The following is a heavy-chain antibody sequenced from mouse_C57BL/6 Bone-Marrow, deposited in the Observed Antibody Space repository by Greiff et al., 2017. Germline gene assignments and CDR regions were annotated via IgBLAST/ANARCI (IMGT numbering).Heavy chain of an antibody. CDR1: GYTFTSYW. CDR3: AREPTMDY. J-gene: IGHJ4*01. D-gene: IGHD5-1*01. CDR2: IDPSDSYT. V-gene: IGHV1-50*01. Sequence: QVQLQQPGAELVTPGASVKLSCKASGYTFTSYWLQWVKQRPGQGLEWIGEIDPSDSYTNYNQKFKGKATLTVDTSSSTAYMQLSSLTSEASAVYYCAREPTMDYWGQGTSVTVSS.